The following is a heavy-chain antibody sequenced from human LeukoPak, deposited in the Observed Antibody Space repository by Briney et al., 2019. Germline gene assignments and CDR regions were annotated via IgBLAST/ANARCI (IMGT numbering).Heavy chain of an antibody. D-gene: IGHD3-10*01. CDR3: ARARRGGRDY. J-gene: IGHJ4*02. CDR1: GGSFSGYY. Sequence: PSETLSLTCAVYGGSFSGYYWSWIHQPPGKGLEWIGEINHSGSTNYNPSLKSRVTISVDTSKNQFSLKLSSVTAADTAVYYCARARRGGRDYWGQGTLVTVSS. V-gene: IGHV4-34*01. CDR2: INHSGST.